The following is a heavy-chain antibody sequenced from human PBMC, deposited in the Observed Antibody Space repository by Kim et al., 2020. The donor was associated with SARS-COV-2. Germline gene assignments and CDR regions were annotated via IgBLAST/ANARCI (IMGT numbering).Heavy chain of an antibody. CDR1: GYTFTSYG. Sequence: ASVKVSCKASGYTFTSYGISWVRQAPGQGLEWMGWISAYNGNTNYAQKLQGRVTMTTDTSTSTAYMELRSLRSDDTAVYYCARDQRVGSSWSLDAFDIWGQGKMVTVSS. V-gene: IGHV1-18*01. CDR3: ARDQRVGSSWSLDAFDI. J-gene: IGHJ3*02. CDR2: ISAYNGNT. D-gene: IGHD6-13*01.